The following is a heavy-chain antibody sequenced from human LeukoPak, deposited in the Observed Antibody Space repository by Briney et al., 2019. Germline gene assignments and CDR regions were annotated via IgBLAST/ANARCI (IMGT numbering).Heavy chain of an antibody. Sequence: SETQSLTCTFFGLSLSLYYRSWLREPAGTGLEGVGRIYTSGSTNYNPSLKSRVTLSVDTSKNQFSLKLSSVTAADTAVYYCAREPIAAAGIDYWGQGTLVTVSS. CDR3: AREPIAAAGIDY. V-gene: IGHV4-4*07. CDR2: IYTSGST. D-gene: IGHD6-13*01. CDR1: GLSLSLYY. J-gene: IGHJ4*02.